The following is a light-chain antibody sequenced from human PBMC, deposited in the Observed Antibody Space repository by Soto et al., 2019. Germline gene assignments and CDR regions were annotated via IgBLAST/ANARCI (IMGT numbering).Light chain of an antibody. Sequence: EIVMTQSPATLSVSPGERATLSCTASQSVSSNLAWYQQKTGQAPSLLIYCASTRATGIAALFSGSGSGKEFNIAISSLQSKYFAVYYCKQYNNWPPWTFGQGTQVEVE. CDR1: QSVSSN. V-gene: IGKV3-15*01. CDR3: KQYNNWPPWT. CDR2: CAS. J-gene: IGKJ1*01.